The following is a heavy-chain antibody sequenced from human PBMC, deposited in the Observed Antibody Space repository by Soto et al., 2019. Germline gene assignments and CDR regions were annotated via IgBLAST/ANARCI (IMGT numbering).Heavy chain of an antibody. V-gene: IGHV2-5*02. D-gene: IGHD5-18*01. CDR3: AHRPRGYSYHFDY. CDR2: IYWDDDE. CDR1: GFSLTTRGVG. Sequence: QITLKESGPTLVKPTQTLTLTCTFSGFSLTTRGVGVGWIRQPPGKALEWLALIYWDDDEGYSPSLKSRLTITQDTSKSQADLTMTNVDPVDTATYYFAHRPRGYSYHFDYRGQGTLVTVSS. J-gene: IGHJ4*02.